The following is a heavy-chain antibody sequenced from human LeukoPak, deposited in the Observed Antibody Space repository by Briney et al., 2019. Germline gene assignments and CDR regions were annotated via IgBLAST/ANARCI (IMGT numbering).Heavy chain of an antibody. V-gene: IGHV4-61*02. CDR3: ARSYYYDSSGYDYFDY. Sequence: SETLSLTCLVSGGSISSDSYYWSWIRQPAGKGLEWIGRIYTSGSTNYNPSLKSRVTISVDTSRNQFSLKLSSVTAADTAVYYCARSYYYDSSGYDYFDYWGQGTLVTVSS. J-gene: IGHJ4*02. D-gene: IGHD3-22*01. CDR2: IYTSGST. CDR1: GGSISSDSYY.